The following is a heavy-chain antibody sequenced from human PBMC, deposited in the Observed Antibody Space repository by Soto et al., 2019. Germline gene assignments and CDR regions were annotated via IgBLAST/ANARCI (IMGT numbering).Heavy chain of an antibody. Sequence: QVHLVQSGAEVKKPGASVKVSCKASGYTFTSYGITWVRQAPGQGLEWMGWISAHNGNTEYAQKLQGRVIVTRETSTSTAYMELRSLISDDTAVYYCARGRYGDYWGQGALVTVSS. CDR2: ISAHNGNT. CDR3: ARGRYGDY. CDR1: GYTFTSYG. J-gene: IGHJ4*02. V-gene: IGHV1-18*01. D-gene: IGHD1-1*01.